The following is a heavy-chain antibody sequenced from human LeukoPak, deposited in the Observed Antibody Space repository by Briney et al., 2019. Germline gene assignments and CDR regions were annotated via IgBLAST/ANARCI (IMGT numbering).Heavy chain of an antibody. CDR2: IYTSGST. CDR1: GGSVTSSSFY. CDR3: ARDLYSSSWPPALSNWFDP. Sequence: SETLSLTCTLSGGSVTSSSFYWSWIRQPAGKGLEWIGRIYTSGSTNYNPSLKSRVTMSVDTSKNQFSLKLSSVTAADTAVYYCARDLYSSSWPPALSNWFDPWGQGTLVTVSS. V-gene: IGHV4-61*02. D-gene: IGHD6-13*01. J-gene: IGHJ5*02.